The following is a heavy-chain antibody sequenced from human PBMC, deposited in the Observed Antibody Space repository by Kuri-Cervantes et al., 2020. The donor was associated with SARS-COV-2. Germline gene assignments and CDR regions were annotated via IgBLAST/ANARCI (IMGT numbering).Heavy chain of an antibody. CDR3: AKERGYGNEYVDY. J-gene: IGHJ4*02. V-gene: IGHV3-23*01. CDR2: ISGSGIST. D-gene: IGHD5-18*01. CDR1: GFMFNDYA. Sequence: LSLTCAAFGFMFNDYAMSWVRQAPGKGLEWVSSISGSGISTDYADSVKGRFTISRDNSKNTLYLQMNSLRADETAVYYCAKERGYGNEYVDYWGQGTLVTVSS.